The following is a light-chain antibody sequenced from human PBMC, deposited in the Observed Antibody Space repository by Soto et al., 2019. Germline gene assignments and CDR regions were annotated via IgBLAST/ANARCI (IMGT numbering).Light chain of an antibody. CDR3: QQRSDWPLT. V-gene: IGKV3-11*01. CDR1: QSVSNN. Sequence: EIMMTQSPATLSVSPGERVTLSCRASQSVSNNLVWYQQKPGQAPRLLMYGSSIRATGIPARFSGSGSETDFTLTISSVEPEDVALYYCQQRSDWPLTFGGGTKVDNK. J-gene: IGKJ4*01. CDR2: GSS.